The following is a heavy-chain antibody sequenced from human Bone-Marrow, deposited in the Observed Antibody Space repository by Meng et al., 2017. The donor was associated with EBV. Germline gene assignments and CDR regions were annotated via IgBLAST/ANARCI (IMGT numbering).Heavy chain of an antibody. CDR1: GGTFSSYA. V-gene: IGHV1-69*01. J-gene: IGHJ4*02. Sequence: QVQRVQSGAEVKKPGSSVKGSCKASGGTFSSYAISGVRQAPGQGLEWMGGIIPIFGTANYAQKFQGRVTITADESTSTAYMELSSLRSEDTAVYYCARQTVPYDSSGYFDYWGQGTLVTVSS. CDR2: IIPIFGTA. CDR3: ARQTVPYDSSGYFDY. D-gene: IGHD3-22*01.